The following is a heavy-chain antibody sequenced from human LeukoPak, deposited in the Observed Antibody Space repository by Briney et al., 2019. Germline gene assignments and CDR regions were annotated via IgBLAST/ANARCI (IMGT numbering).Heavy chain of an antibody. CDR1: GGSISSYY. V-gene: IGHV4-59*01. CDR2: ISYTGST. J-gene: IGHJ4*02. Sequence: SETLSLTCTVSGGSISSYYWSWIRQPPGKGLEWIASISYTGSTTYNPSLKSRVTMSVDTSKNDFSLRLTSVTAADTAVYYCARTSRAAGNDYFDYWGQGSLVTVSS. CDR3: ARTSRAAGNDYFDY. D-gene: IGHD6-13*01.